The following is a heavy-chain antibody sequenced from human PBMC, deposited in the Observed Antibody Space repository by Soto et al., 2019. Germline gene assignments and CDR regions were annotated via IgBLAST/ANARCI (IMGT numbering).Heavy chain of an antibody. CDR1: AGSLNSGSSY. CDR3: ARGYSSGPDY. V-gene: IGHV4-31*03. D-gene: IGHD6-19*01. J-gene: IGHJ4*02. Sequence: SETLSLTCTVSAGSLNSGSSYWSWIRQHPGKGLEWIGYIYDSGTTYYNPSLKGRVTMSLDKSENHFSLQLNSLRAEDTALYYCARGYSSGPDYWGQGTLVTVSS. CDR2: IYDSGTT.